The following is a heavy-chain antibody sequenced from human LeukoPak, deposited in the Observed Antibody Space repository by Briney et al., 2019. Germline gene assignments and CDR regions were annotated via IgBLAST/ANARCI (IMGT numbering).Heavy chain of an antibody. CDR2: ISTYNGNT. D-gene: IGHD5-24*01. Sequence: ASVKVSCKASDYAFTTYGISWVRQAPGQGLEWMGWISTYNGNTNYAQKLQGRVTMTTDTSTSTAYMELRSLRSDDTAVYYCARGSATRADYWGQGTLVTVSS. CDR1: DYAFTTYG. CDR3: ARGSATRADY. J-gene: IGHJ4*02. V-gene: IGHV1-18*01.